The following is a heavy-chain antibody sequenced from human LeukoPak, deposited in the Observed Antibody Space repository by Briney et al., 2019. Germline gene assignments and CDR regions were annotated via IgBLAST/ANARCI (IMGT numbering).Heavy chain of an antibody. J-gene: IGHJ5*02. V-gene: IGHV5-51*01. CDR2: IYPGDSDT. CDR3: ARLDWTGGNFYSS. Sequence: GESLKISCKGSGYRFTNYWISWVRQMPGKGLEWMGIIYPGDSDTRYSPSFQGQVTISADKSIRTAYLQWSSLKASDTAVYYCARLDWTGGNFYSSWGQGTQVIVSS. D-gene: IGHD2-21*02. CDR1: GYRFTNYW.